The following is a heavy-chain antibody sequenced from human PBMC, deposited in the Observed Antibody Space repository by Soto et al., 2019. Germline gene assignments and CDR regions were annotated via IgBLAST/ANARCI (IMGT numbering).Heavy chain of an antibody. CDR2: ISSSGSTI. CDR3: ARAWSVITPDWFDP. J-gene: IGHJ5*02. V-gene: IGHV3-11*01. D-gene: IGHD3-22*01. CDR1: GFTFSDYY. Sequence: VGSLRLSCAASGFTFSDYYMSWIRQAPGKGLEWVSYISSSGSTIYYADSVKGRFTISRDNAKNSLYLQMNSLRAEDTAVYYCARAWSVITPDWFDPWGQGTLVTVSS.